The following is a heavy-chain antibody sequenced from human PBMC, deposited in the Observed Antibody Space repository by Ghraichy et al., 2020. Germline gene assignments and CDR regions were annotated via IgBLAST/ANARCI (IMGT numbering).Heavy chain of an antibody. CDR1: GFTFSTYY. D-gene: IGHD3/OR15-3a*01. CDR3: ARGRSFGH. J-gene: IGHJ4*02. Sequence: GGSLRLSCAASGFTFSTYYMSWARQAPGKGLEWVANIKQDGSERYYMDSVKGRFTISRDNAKNSLYLQMNSLRAEDTAVYYCARGRSFGHWGQGTLVTVSS. CDR2: IKQDGSER. V-gene: IGHV3-7*03.